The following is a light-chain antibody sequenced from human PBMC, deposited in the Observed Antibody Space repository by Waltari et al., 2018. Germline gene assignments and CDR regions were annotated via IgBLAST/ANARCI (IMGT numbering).Light chain of an antibody. J-gene: IGLJ3*02. Sequence: QSVLTQPPSASGTPGQRVTISCSGSRSNIGTNTVNWYQQLPGAAPKVLIYRNNQRPSGVPGRFSGSKSVTSASLAISGLQSEDEAAYFCASWDDSLNGPVFGGGTTLTVL. CDR2: RNN. CDR1: RSNIGTNT. CDR3: ASWDDSLNGPV. V-gene: IGLV1-44*01.